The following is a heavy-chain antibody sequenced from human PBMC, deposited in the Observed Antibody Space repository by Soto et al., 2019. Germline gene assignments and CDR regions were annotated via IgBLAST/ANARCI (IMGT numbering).Heavy chain of an antibody. V-gene: IGHV4-59*02. Sequence: SETLSLTCSVSGGSVSSHYWSWIRQPPGKGLEWIGYIYYSGNTNYNPSLKSRLTISVDTSKNQLSLKLSSVTPADSAVYYCARFPGSTTASYCDSWGQGALVTVSS. CDR2: IYYSGNT. J-gene: IGHJ4*02. D-gene: IGHD2-21*02. CDR1: GGSVSSHY. CDR3: ARFPGSTTASYCDS.